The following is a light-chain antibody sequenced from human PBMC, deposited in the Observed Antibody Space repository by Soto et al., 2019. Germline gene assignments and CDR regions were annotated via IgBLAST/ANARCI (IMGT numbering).Light chain of an antibody. Sequence: EIVLTQSPATLSLSPGERATLSCRASQSVSSYLAWHQQKPGQAPRLLIYDASNRATGIPARFSGSGSGTEFTLTISSLQSEDFAVYYCQQYNNWRTFGQGTKVDIK. CDR2: DAS. J-gene: IGKJ1*01. V-gene: IGKV3-11*01. CDR1: QSVSSY. CDR3: QQYNNWRT.